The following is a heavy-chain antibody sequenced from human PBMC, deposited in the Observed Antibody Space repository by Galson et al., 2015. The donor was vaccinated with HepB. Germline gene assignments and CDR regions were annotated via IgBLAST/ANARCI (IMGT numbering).Heavy chain of an antibody. V-gene: IGHV2-5*01. CDR1: GFSLTTIRLG. CDR3: GRRERSFDYFGLDV. CDR2: IYYNGDQ. D-gene: IGHD1-26*01. J-gene: IGHJ6*02. Sequence: PALVKPTQTLTLTCTFSGFSLTTIRLGVVWIRQPPGKALEWLAIIYYNGDQRYRPSLKSRLTITKDTSRNQVVLTMTNVDPGDAATYYCGRRERSFDYFGLDVWGQGTTVTVSS.